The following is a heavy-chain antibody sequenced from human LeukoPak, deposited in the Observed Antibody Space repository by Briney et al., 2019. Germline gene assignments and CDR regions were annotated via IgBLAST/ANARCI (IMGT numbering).Heavy chain of an antibody. D-gene: IGHD2-2*01. CDR1: GFTFSSYA. V-gene: IGHV3-23*01. CDR2: ISGSGGST. Sequence: GGSLRLSCAASGFTFSSYAMSWVRQAPGKGLEWVSAISGSGGSTYYADSVKGRFAISRDNSKNTLYLQMNSLRAEDTAVYYCALVVVRYYFDYWGQGTLVTVSS. J-gene: IGHJ4*02. CDR3: ALVVVRYYFDY.